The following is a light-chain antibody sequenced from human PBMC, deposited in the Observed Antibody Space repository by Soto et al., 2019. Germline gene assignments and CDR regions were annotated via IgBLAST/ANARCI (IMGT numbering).Light chain of an antibody. CDR1: QSVLYSSNNSNH. CDR3: QQYYSTPYT. CDR2: WAS. Sequence: DIVMTQSPDSLAVSLGERATINCKSSQSVLYSSNNSNHLAWYQQTPGQPPKLLIYWASTRESGVPDRFSGSGSGTEFTLTISSLQAEDGAVYYCQQYYSTPYTFGQGTKLEIK. J-gene: IGKJ2*01. V-gene: IGKV4-1*01.